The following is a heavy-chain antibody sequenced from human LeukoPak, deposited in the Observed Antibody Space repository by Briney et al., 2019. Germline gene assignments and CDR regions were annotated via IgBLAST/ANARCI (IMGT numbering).Heavy chain of an antibody. V-gene: IGHV1-2*02. CDR2: MNPNSGGT. D-gene: IGHD3-22*01. CDR1: GYTFTSYD. CDR3: ARGPYYYDSSGYYYVSNWFDP. J-gene: IGHJ5*02. Sequence: ASVKVSCKASGYTFTSYDINWVRQATGQGLEWLGWMNPNSGGTNYAQKFQGRVTMTRDTSISTAYMELSRLRSDDTAVYYCARGPYYYDSSGYYYVSNWFDPWGQGTLVTVSS.